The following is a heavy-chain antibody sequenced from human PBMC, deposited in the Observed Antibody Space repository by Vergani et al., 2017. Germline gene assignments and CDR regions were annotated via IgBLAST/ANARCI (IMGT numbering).Heavy chain of an antibody. V-gene: IGHV4-30-2*03. CDR1: GGSISSGGYS. Sequence: QLQLQESGSGLVKPSQTLSLTCAVSGGSISSGGYSWSWIRQPPGKGLEWIGYIYYSGSTYYNPSLKSRVTISVDTSKNQFSLKLSSVTAADTAVYYCARHDEGAYDILTGSIDYWGQGTLVTVSS. CDR2: IYYSGST. D-gene: IGHD3-9*01. J-gene: IGHJ4*02. CDR3: ARHDEGAYDILTGSIDY.